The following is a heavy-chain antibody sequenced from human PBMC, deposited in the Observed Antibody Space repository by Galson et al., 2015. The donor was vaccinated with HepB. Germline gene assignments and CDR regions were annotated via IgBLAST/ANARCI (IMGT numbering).Heavy chain of an antibody. J-gene: IGHJ5*02. CDR3: ARLLGYCTNGVCYPGS. V-gene: IGHV1-69*06. Sequence: SVKVSCKASGGTFSSYAISWVRQAPGQGLEWMGGIIPIFGTANYAQKFQGRVTITADKSTSTAYMELSSLRSEDTAVYYCARLLGYCTNGVCYPGSWGQGTLVTVSS. CDR2: IIPIFGTA. D-gene: IGHD2-8*01. CDR1: GGTFSSYA.